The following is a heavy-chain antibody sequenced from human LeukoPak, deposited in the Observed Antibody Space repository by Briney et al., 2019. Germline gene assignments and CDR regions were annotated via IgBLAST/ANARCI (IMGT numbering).Heavy chain of an antibody. CDR1: GYTFTSYA. CDR3: ATARIVGATPAFDY. Sequence: ASVKVSCKASGYTFTSYAMHWVRQAPGQRLEWMGWINAGNGNTKYSQKFQGRVTITRDTSASTAYMELSSLRSEDTAVYYCATARIVGATPAFDYWGQGTLVTVSS. CDR2: INAGNGNT. V-gene: IGHV1-3*01. D-gene: IGHD1-26*01. J-gene: IGHJ4*02.